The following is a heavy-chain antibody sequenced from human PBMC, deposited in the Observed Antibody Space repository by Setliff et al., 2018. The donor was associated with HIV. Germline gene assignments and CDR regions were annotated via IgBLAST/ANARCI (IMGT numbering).Heavy chain of an antibody. V-gene: IGHV4-59*11. CDR3: ARVPPEYSSSSQAFDI. J-gene: IGHJ3*02. D-gene: IGHD6-6*01. CDR1: GSSISGHF. CDR2: IYTTGST. Sequence: PSETLSLTCTVSGSSISGHFWTWIRQPPGKGLEWIGYIYTTGSTNYNPSLTSRVTISVDTSKNKVSLKMRSVTAADTAVYYCARVPPEYSSSSQAFDIWGQGTKVTVSS.